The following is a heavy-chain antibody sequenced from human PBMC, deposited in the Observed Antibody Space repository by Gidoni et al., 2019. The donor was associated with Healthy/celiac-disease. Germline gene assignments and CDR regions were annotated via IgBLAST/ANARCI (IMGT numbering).Heavy chain of an antibody. CDR2: ISGSGGST. V-gene: IGHV3-23*01. CDR3: AKDRSQVVTTNY. J-gene: IGHJ4*02. CDR1: GFTFSSYA. D-gene: IGHD2-21*02. Sequence: EVQLLESGGGLVQPGWSLRLSCAASGFTFSSYAMSWVRQAPGKGLEWVSAISGSGGSTYYADSVKGRFTISRDNSKNTLYLQMNSLRAEDTAVYYCAKDRSQVVTTNYWGQGTLVTVSS.